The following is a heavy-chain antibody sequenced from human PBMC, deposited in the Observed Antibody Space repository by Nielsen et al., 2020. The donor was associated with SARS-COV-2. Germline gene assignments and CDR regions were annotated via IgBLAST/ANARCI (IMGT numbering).Heavy chain of an antibody. CDR3: ARLNRRILTPLALASLRFDY. V-gene: IGHV4-39*02. D-gene: IGHD3-3*02. J-gene: IGHJ4*02. CDR2: IYFSGIT. CDR1: GGPISSSNW. Sequence: SETLSPTCAVSGGPISSSNWWGWVRQPPGQGLEWLASIYFSGITYYNTSLKSRVTISIDTSKNHFSLRLNSVAAADTAVYYCARLNRRILTPLALASLRFDYWGQGSLVTVSS.